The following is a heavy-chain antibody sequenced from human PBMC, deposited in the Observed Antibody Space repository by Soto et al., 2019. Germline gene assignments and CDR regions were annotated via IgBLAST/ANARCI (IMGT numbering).Heavy chain of an antibody. Sequence: NPGGSLRLSCAASGFTFSSYSMNWVRQAPGKGLEWVSSISSSSSYIYYADSVKGRFTISRDNAKNTLYLQMNSLRAEDTAVYYCAKDWGSVPAAPFWYYYYGMDVWGQGTTVTVSS. D-gene: IGHD2-2*01. CDR1: GFTFSSYS. CDR2: ISSSSSYI. CDR3: AKDWGSVPAAPFWYYYYGMDV. V-gene: IGHV3-21*04. J-gene: IGHJ6*02.